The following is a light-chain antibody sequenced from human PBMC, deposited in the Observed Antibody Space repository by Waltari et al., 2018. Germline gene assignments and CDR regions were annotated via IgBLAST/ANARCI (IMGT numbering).Light chain of an antibody. CDR3: QQYYSTPPT. Sequence: DIVMTQSPDSLGVSLCERATINCKSSQSVLHHSNNKNFLAWYQQKPGQPPKLLIYWASTRESGVPDRFSGSGSGTDFTLTISSLQAEDVAVYYCQQYYSTPPTFGPGTKVDIK. CDR2: WAS. CDR1: QSVLHHSNNKNF. V-gene: IGKV4-1*01. J-gene: IGKJ3*01.